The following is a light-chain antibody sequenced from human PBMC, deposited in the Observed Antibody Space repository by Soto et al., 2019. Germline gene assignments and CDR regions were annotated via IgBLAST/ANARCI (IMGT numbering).Light chain of an antibody. CDR1: QAIRNG. CDR3: QRYPGDSPGT. CDR2: IAS. Sequence: DMEVTQSPYSLSGSVGDRFAITCRASQAIRNGVCWYQQKPGKDPKRLIYIASRLESGVPSRFSFSGFGTEFTLTISGLRPDDLATYYCQRYPGDSPGTFGQGTKVDIK. J-gene: IGKJ1*01. V-gene: IGKV1-17*01.